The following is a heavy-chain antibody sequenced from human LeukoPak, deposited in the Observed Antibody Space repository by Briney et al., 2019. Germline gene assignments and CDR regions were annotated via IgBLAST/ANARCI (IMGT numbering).Heavy chain of an antibody. J-gene: IGHJ4*02. CDR2: VYYTGST. D-gene: IGHD1-26*01. V-gene: IGHV4-59*01. CDR3: ARLTTWEGYCFDY. Sequence: SETLSLTCTVSGGSISSYYWSWVRQPPGKGLEWIGYVYYTGSTNYNPSLRSRVTISVDTSKNQFSLNLSSVTAADTAVYYCARLTTWEGYCFDYWGRGTLVTVSS. CDR1: GGSISSYY.